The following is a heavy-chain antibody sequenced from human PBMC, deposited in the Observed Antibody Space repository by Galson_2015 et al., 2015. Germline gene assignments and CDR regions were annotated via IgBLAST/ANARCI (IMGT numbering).Heavy chain of an antibody. Sequence: SLRLSCAASGFTFSSYGMHWVRQAPGKGLEWVAVIWYDGTNKYYGDSVKGRFTISRDNSKNTVHLQMNSLRAEDTAVYYCARAAGGATPEGYWGQGTLVTVTS. V-gene: IGHV3-33*01. J-gene: IGHJ4*02. CDR3: ARAAGGATPEGY. CDR2: IWYDGTNK. CDR1: GFTFSSYG. D-gene: IGHD1-26*01.